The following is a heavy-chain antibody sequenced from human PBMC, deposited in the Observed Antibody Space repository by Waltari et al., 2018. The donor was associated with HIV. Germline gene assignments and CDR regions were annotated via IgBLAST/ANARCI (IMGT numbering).Heavy chain of an antibody. CDR2: INHSGST. CDR3: ARGDSSSALTKHDAFDI. D-gene: IGHD6-6*01. CDR1: GGSFSGYY. J-gene: IGHJ3*02. Sequence: QVQLQQWGAGLLKPSETLSLTCAVYGGSFSGYYWSWIRQPPGKGLEWIGEINHSGSTNYNPSLKSRVTISVDTSKNQFSLKLSSVTAADTAVYYCARGDSSSALTKHDAFDIWGQGTMVTVSS. V-gene: IGHV4-34*01.